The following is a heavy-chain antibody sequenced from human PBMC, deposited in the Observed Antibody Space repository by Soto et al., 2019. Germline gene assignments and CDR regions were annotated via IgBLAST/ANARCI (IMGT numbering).Heavy chain of an antibody. J-gene: IGHJ4*02. D-gene: IGHD6-19*01. CDR2: IYHSGST. CDR1: GDSISSTNW. Sequence: SETLSLTCAVSGDSISSTNWWSWVRQPPGKGLEWIGEIYHSGSTNYNPSLKSRVTISVDKSKKQFSLRLSSVTAADTAVYYCARDMAVPGAHIDYWGQGTQVTVSS. CDR3: ARDMAVPGAHIDY. V-gene: IGHV4-4*02.